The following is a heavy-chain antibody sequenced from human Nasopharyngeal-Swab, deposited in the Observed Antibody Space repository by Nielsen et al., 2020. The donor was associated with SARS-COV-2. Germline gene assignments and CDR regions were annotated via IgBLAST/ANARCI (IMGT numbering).Heavy chain of an antibody. D-gene: IGHD1-14*01. CDR2: IIPIFGTA. CDR1: GGTFSSYA. CDR3: ARDPEGDTDFDY. Sequence: SVKVSCKASGGTFSSYAISWVRQAPGQGLEWMGGIIPIFGTANYAQKFQGRVTITADESTSTAYMELSSLRSEDTAVYYCARDPEGDTDFDYWGQGTLVTVSS. V-gene: IGHV1-69*13. J-gene: IGHJ4*02.